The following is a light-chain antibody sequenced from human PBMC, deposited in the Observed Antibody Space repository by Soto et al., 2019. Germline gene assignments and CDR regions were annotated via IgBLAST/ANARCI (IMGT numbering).Light chain of an antibody. V-gene: IGKV1-9*01. J-gene: IGKJ5*01. CDR3: QQLLSYPIT. CDR2: AAS. Sequence: IQLTQSPSFLSSSLGDRVTITCRASQGISSYLAWYQQKPGKAPKLLIYAASTLQSGVPLRFSGSGSGTSFTLTISSLQNEDFATYYCQQLLSYPITFGQGTRLEIK. CDR1: QGISSY.